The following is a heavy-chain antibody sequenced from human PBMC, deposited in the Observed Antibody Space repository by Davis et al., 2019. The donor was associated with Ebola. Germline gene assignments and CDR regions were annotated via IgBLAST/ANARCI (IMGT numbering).Heavy chain of an antibody. CDR3: AKDRGWELRGDAFDI. CDR2: ISWNSGSI. D-gene: IGHD1-26*01. CDR1: GFTFDDYA. J-gene: IGHJ3*02. V-gene: IGHV3-9*03. Sequence: PGGSLRLSCAASGFTFDDYAMHWVRQAPGKGLEWVSGISWNSGSIGYADSVKGRFTISRDNAKNSLYLQMNSLSAEDMALYYCAKDRGWELRGDAFDIWGQGTMVTVSS.